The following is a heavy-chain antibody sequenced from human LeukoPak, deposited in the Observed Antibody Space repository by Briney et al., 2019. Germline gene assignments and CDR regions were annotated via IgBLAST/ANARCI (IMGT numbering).Heavy chain of an antibody. CDR2: ISGSSSYI. CDR3: ARVPAGVIGMKDAFVI. CDR1: GFTFSSYS. D-gene: IGHD3-16*02. J-gene: IGHJ3*02. Sequence: PGGSLRLSCAASGFTFSSYSMNWGRQAPGKGLEWVSSISGSSSYIYYADSVKGRFTISRHNAKNSLYLQMNSLRAEDTAVYYCARVPAGVIGMKDAFVIWGQGTMVTVSS. V-gene: IGHV3-21*01.